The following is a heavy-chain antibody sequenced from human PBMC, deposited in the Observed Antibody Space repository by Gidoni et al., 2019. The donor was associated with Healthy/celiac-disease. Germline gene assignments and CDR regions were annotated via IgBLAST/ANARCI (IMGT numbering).Heavy chain of an antibody. CDR2: IIPILGIA. D-gene: IGHD2-21*02. CDR1: GGTFRSYA. V-gene: IGHV1-69*09. J-gene: IGHJ2*01. Sequence: QVQLVQSGAEVKKPGSSVKVSCKASGGTFRSYAISWVRQAPGQGLEWMGRIIPILGIANYAQKFQGRVTITADKSTSTAYMELSSLRSEDTAVYYCAREHIVVVTAIRVGCFDLWGRGTLVTVSS. CDR3: AREHIVVVTAIRVGCFDL.